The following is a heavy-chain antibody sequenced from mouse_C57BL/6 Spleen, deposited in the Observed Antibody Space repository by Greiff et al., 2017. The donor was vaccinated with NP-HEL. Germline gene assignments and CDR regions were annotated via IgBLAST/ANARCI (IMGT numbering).Heavy chain of an antibody. Sequence: EVMLVESGGGLVKPGGSLKLSCAASGFTFSDYGMHWVRQAPEKGLEWVAYISSGSSTIYYADTVKGRFTISRDNAKNSLFLQMTRLRSEDTAMYYCARGGNYVDYWGQGTTLTVSS. CDR3: ARGGNYVDY. J-gene: IGHJ2*01. CDR1: GFTFSDYG. CDR2: ISSGSSTI. V-gene: IGHV5-17*01.